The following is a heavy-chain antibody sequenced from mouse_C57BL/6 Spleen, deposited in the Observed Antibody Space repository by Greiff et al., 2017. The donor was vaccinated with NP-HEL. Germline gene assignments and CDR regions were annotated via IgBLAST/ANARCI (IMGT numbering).Heavy chain of an antibody. V-gene: IGHV14-4*01. CDR3: TKNYYGSSSYYFDY. CDR2: IDPENGDT. J-gene: IGHJ2*01. CDR1: GFNIKDDY. Sequence: VQLQQSGAELVRPGASVKLSCTASGFNIKDDYMHWVKQRPEQGLEWIGWIDPENGDTEYASKFQGKATITADTSSNTAYLQLSSLTSEDTAVYYCTKNYYGSSSYYFDYWGQGTTLTVSS. D-gene: IGHD1-1*01.